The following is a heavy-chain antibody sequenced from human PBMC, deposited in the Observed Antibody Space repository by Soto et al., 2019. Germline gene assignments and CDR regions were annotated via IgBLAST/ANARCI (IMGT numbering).Heavy chain of an antibody. Sequence: GGSLRLSCAASGFTFDDYTMHWVRQAPGKGLEWVSLISWDGGSTYYADSVKGRFTISRDNSKNSLYLQMNSLRTEDTALYYCAKGNMVRGVPHYYYGTDVWGQGTTVTVSS. V-gene: IGHV3-43*01. D-gene: IGHD3-10*01. CDR1: GFTFDDYT. CDR3: AKGNMVRGVPHYYYGTDV. J-gene: IGHJ6*02. CDR2: ISWDGGST.